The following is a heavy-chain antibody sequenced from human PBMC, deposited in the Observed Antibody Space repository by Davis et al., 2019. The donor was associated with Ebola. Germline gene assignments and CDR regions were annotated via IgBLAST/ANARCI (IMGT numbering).Heavy chain of an antibody. CDR3: ARVNLWSRGWGMDV. CDR1: GFDFSDYS. CDR2: ISSGGVTT. Sequence: GGSLRLSCGASGFDFSDYSMTWVRQAPGKGLEWLSYISSGGVTTYYKESVEGRFSTSRDNAKNSLFLEMNSLRDEDTAVYYCARVNLWSRGWGMDVWGKGTTVTVSS. D-gene: IGHD2-21*01. J-gene: IGHJ6*03. V-gene: IGHV3-48*02.